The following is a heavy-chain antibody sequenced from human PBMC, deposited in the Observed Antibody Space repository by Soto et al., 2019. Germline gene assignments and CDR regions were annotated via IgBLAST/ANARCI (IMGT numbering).Heavy chain of an antibody. J-gene: IGHJ4*02. V-gene: IGHV4-34*01. CDR3: ARAYGGSLLDY. D-gene: IGHD4-17*01. CDR1: GGSFSGYY. CDR2: INHSGST. Sequence: QVQLQQWGAGLLKPSETLSLTCAVYGGSFSGYYWSWIRQPPGKGLEWIGEINHSGSTNYNPSLKSRVTISVDTSKNQFSLKLSSVTAADTAVYYCARAYGGSLLDYWGQGTLVTVSS.